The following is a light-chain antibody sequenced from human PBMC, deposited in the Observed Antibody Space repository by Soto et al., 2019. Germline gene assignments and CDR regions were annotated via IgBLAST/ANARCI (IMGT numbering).Light chain of an antibody. CDR2: EVS. V-gene: IGLV2-14*01. Sequence: QSVLTQPASVSGSPGQSITISCTGTSSNVAGYNYVSWYQQHPGKAPKLMIYEVSNRPSGVSNRFSGSKSGNTASLTISGLQAEDEADYYCTSYTTISTWVFGGGTKLTVL. J-gene: IGLJ3*02. CDR3: TSYTTISTWV. CDR1: SSNVAGYNY.